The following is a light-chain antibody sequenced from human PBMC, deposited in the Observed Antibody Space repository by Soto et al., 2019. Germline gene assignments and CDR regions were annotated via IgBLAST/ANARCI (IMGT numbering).Light chain of an antibody. V-gene: IGKV3-15*01. Sequence: ERVMTQSPATLSVSPGERVTLSCRASQSVRSNLAWYQQKPVQAPRLLIYGASTRATGIPARFSGSGSGTEFTLTISSLQSEDFAVYYCQQYNNWWTFGQGTKVEIK. CDR2: GAS. CDR3: QQYNNWWT. CDR1: QSVRSN. J-gene: IGKJ1*01.